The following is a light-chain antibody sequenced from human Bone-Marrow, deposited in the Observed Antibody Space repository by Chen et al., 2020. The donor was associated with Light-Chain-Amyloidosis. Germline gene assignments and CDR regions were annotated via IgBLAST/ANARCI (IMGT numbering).Light chain of an antibody. CDR2: DVS. CDR3: SSYAANYAYV. V-gene: IGLV2-11*01. J-gene: IGLJ1*01. CDR1: SSEVGRFDY. Sequence: QSALTQPHSVSGSPGQSVTISCTGTSSEVGRFDYVSWYQQHPGKAPKVMIYDVSKRPSGVPDRFSGSKSGNTASLTISRLQGEDEADYYCSSYAANYAYVFGAGTKVTVL.